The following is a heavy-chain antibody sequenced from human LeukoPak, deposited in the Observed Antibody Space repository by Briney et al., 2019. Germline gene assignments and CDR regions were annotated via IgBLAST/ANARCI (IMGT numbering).Heavy chain of an antibody. CDR3: ARGIGYCSGTSCSNWFDP. J-gene: IGHJ5*02. D-gene: IGHD2-2*01. CDR1: GFTFSSYA. Sequence: PGGSLRLSCAASGFTFSSYAMHWVRQAPGKGLEWVAVISYDGSNKYYADSVKGRFTISRDNSKNTLYLQMNSLRAEDTAVYYCARGIGYCSGTSCSNWFDPWGQGTLVTVSS. CDR2: ISYDGSNK. V-gene: IGHV3-30*04.